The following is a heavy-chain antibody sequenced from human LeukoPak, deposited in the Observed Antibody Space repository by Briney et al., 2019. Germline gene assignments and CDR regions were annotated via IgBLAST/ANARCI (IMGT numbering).Heavy chain of an antibody. Sequence: GSLRLSCAASGFTVSSNYMSWVRQAPGKGLEWVSVIYSGGSTYYADSVKGRFTISRDNSKNTLYLQMNSLRAEDTAVYYCARDNGENDSIDPWGQGTLVTVSS. D-gene: IGHD3-22*01. CDR2: IYSGGST. J-gene: IGHJ5*02. CDR1: GFTVSSNY. CDR3: ARDNGENDSIDP. V-gene: IGHV3-66*01.